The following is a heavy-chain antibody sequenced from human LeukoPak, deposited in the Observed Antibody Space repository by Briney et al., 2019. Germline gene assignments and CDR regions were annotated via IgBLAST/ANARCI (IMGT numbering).Heavy chain of an antibody. V-gene: IGHV4-59*01. D-gene: IGHD3-3*01. CDR1: GGSISSYY. CDR3: ARGRDFGVVSWFDP. CDR2: IYYSGST. J-gene: IGHJ5*02. Sequence: SETLSLTCTVSGGSISSYYWSWIRQPPGKGLEWIGYIYYSGSTNYNPSLKSRVTISVDTSKNQFSLKLSSVTAADTAVYYCARGRDFGVVSWFDPWGQGTLVTVSS.